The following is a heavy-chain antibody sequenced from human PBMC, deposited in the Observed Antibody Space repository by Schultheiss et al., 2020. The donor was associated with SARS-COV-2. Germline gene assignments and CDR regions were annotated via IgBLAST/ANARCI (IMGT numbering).Heavy chain of an antibody. V-gene: IGHV4-39*01. D-gene: IGHD3-3*02. CDR2: IYYSGST. CDR1: GGSISSGGYY. CDR3: ARGRVSQHLTFDYYYYYGMDV. Sequence: SETLSLTCTVSGGSISSGGYYWSWIRQPAGKGLEWIGRIYYSGSTYYNPSLKSRVTISVDTSKNQFSLKLSSVTAADTAVYYCARGRVSQHLTFDYYYYYGMDVWGQGTTVTVSS. J-gene: IGHJ6*02.